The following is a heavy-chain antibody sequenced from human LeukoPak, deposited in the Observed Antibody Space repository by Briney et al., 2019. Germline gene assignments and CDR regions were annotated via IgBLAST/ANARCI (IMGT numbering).Heavy chain of an antibody. D-gene: IGHD3-16*02. J-gene: IGHJ4*02. CDR1: GGSISSYY. CDR2: IYYSGST. CDR3: ARAFGGDWGSYREFDY. Sequence: SETLSLTCTVSGGSISSYYWSWLRRPPGKGREGIGYIYYSGSTNYNPSLKRRVTISVDPSKNQFSLKLSSVTAADTAVYYCARAFGGDWGSYREFDYWGQGTLVTVSS. V-gene: IGHV4-59*01.